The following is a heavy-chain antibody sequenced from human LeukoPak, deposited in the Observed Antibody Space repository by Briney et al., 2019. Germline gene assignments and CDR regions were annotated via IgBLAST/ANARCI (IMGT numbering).Heavy chain of an antibody. Sequence: ASVKVSCKASGYTFTSYAMHWVRQAPGQRLEWMGWINTGNGNTKSSQKFQDRVALTRDTSASTAYMELNSLSSEDTAVYCCARVPLSDSSGHYYPHWGQGTLVTVSS. J-gene: IGHJ1*01. CDR2: INTGNGNT. D-gene: IGHD3-22*01. CDR1: GYTFTSYA. V-gene: IGHV1-3*04. CDR3: ARVPLSDSSGHYYPH.